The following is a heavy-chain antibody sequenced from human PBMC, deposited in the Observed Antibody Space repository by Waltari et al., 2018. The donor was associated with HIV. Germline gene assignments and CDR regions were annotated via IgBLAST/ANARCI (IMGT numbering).Heavy chain of an antibody. D-gene: IGHD2-15*01. V-gene: IGHV3-30*01. J-gene: IGHJ4*02. CDR3: AREGIVAAPFDF. Sequence: QVQLVESGGGLVQPGGSLRPSCGASGFISRDFAIHWGRQAPGKGLEWVAVISRDGSSKYYADSVQGRFTISRDNSKNSLHLHMNSLRPKDTAVYYCAREGIVAAPFDFWGLGTLVTVSS. CDR2: ISRDGSSK. CDR1: GFISRDFA.